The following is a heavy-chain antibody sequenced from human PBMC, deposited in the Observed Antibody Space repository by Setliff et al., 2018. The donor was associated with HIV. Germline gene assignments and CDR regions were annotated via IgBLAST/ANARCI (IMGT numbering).Heavy chain of an antibody. CDR2: IHPSGET. CDR1: GGSFSDYY. Sequence: PSETLSLTCAVYGGSFSDYYWSWIRQPPGKNPEYIGYIHPSGETYYSPSLMSRLTISLDTANNRFSLRLTSATAADTAIYYCARKAADVSGGGMDVWGQGTTVTVSS. D-gene: IGHD2-15*01. CDR3: ARKAADVSGGGMDV. J-gene: IGHJ6*02. V-gene: IGHV4-4*08.